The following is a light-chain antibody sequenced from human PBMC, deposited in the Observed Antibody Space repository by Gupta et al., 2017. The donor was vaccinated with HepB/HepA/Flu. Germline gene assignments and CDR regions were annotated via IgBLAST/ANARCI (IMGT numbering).Light chain of an antibody. CDR1: QSLLHSNGYNY. V-gene: IGKV2-28*01. J-gene: IGKJ2*02. Sequence: DIVMIQSPFSLPVTPGEPASISCRSSQSLLHSNGYNYLDWYLQKPGQSPQLLIYLGSNRASGVPDRCSGSGSGTEFTLKISRVEAEDTGVYYCMQALEIPCIFGQGTTLEIK. CDR2: LGS. CDR3: MQALEIPCI.